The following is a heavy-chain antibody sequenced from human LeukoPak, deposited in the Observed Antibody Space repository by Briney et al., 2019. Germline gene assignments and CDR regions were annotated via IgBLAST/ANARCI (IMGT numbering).Heavy chain of an antibody. D-gene: IGHD3-3*01. CDR1: GGSISSYY. CDR3: ARGPPYYDFWSGNNWFDP. J-gene: IGHJ5*02. V-gene: IGHV4-4*07. CDR2: IYTSGST. Sequence: PSETLSLTCTVSGGSISSYYWSWLRQPAGKGLEWIGRIYTSGSTNYNPSLKSRVTMSVDTSKNQFSLKLSSVTAADTAVYYCARGPPYYDFWSGNNWFDPWGQGTLVTVSS.